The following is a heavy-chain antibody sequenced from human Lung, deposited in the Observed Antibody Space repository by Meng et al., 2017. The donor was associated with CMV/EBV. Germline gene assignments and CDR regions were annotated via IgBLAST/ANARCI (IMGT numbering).Heavy chain of an antibody. CDR2: ITSFGSTI. J-gene: IGHJ4*02. CDR3: AREDYGSGSLSD. CDR1: AFTFSSYE. V-gene: IGHV3-48*03. D-gene: IGHD3-10*01. Sequence: GESXKISCAASAFTFSSYEMNWVRQAPGKGLEWVSYITSFGSTIHYADSVKGRFTISRDNAKNLLFLQMNSLRAEDTGVYYCAREDYGSGSLSDWGQGTLVTVSS.